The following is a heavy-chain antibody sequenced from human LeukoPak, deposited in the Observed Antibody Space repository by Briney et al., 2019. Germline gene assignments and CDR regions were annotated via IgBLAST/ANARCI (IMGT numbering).Heavy chain of an antibody. CDR1: GFTFGSYS. CDR3: ARGRGRTDYFDY. J-gene: IGHJ4*02. CDR2: ISSSSSYI. V-gene: IGHV3-21*01. Sequence: PRGSLRLSCAASGFTFGSYSMSWVRQAPGKGLDWVSSISSSSSYIYYADSVEGRFTISRDNAKNSLYLQMNSLRAEDTAVYYCARGRGRTDYFDYWGQGTLVTVSS. D-gene: IGHD2-15*01.